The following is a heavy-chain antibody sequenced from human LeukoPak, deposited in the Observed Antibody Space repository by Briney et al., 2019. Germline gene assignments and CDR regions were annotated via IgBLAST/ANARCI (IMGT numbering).Heavy chain of an antibody. CDR3: AKGSPRDSDDEYYFDS. Sequence: GGSLRLSCAASGFTFRSYAMRWVRQAPGKGLEWVSSLSESGGTTFADSVKGRIPISSDNSKNTLDLQMNSLRAEDTAVYYCAKGSPRDSDDEYYFDSWGRGTLVTVSS. CDR1: GFTFRSYA. CDR2: LSESGGTT. D-gene: IGHD2-15*01. J-gene: IGHJ4*02. V-gene: IGHV3-23*01.